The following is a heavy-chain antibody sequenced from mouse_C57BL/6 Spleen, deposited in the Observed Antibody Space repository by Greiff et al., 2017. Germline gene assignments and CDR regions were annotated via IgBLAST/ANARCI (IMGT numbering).Heavy chain of an antibody. J-gene: IGHJ4*01. CDR2: IYPGSGNT. CDR1: GYTFTDYY. V-gene: IGHV1-76*01. D-gene: IGHD2-4*01. Sequence: VQLVESGAELVRPGASVKLSCKASGYTFTDYYINWVKQRPGQGLEWIARIYPGSGNTYYNEKFKGKATLTAETSSRTAYMQLSSLTSEDAAVDFCARSYDYDYAMDYWGQGTSVTVSS. CDR3: ARSYDYDYAMDY.